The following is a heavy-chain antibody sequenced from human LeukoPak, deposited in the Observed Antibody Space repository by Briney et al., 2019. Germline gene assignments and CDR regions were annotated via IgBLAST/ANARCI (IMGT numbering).Heavy chain of an antibody. D-gene: IGHD4-23*01. Sequence: SETLSLTCTVSGGSISSYYWSWIRQPPGKGLEWTGYIYYSGSTNYNPSLKSRVTISVDTSKNQFSLKLSSVTAADTAVYYCASVTLYGGNSIFDYWGQGTLVTVSS. V-gene: IGHV4-59*01. CDR1: GGSISSYY. CDR2: IYYSGST. CDR3: ASVTLYGGNSIFDY. J-gene: IGHJ4*02.